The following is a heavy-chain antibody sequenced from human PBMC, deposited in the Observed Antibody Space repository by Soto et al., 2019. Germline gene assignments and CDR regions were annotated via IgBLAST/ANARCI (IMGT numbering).Heavy chain of an antibody. V-gene: IGHV1-69*01. CDR2: IIPIFGTA. Sequence: QVQLVQSGAEVKKPGSSVKVSCKVSGGTFSSYAISWVRQAPGQGLEWMGGIIPIFGTANYAQKVQGRIRITADESTSTHYMELSSLSTDDTAVYYCARGHYDSRGYCRGWFDPWGQGTLVTVSS. CDR3: ARGHYDSRGYCRGWFDP. D-gene: IGHD3-22*01. CDR1: GGTFSSYA. J-gene: IGHJ5*02.